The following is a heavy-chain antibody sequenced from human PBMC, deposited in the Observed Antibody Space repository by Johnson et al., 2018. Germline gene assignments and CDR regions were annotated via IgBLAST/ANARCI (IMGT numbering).Heavy chain of an antibody. V-gene: IGHV3-13*01. CDR1: GFTFSSYD. CDR2: LGTAGDT. D-gene: IGHD3-22*01. J-gene: IGHJ3*02. CDR3: ARDPYDSSGYNSFDI. Sequence: EVQLLESGGGLVQPGGSXRLSCAASGFTFSSYDMHWVRQATGKGLEWVSALGTAGDTYYPGSVKGSFTISRENAKNSLYLQMNSLRAGDTAVYYCARDPYDSSGYNSFDIWGQGTMVTVSS.